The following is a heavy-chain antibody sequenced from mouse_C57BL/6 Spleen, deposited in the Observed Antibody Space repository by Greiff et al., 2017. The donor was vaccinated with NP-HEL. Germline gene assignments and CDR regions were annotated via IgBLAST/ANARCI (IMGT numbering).Heavy chain of an antibody. CDR3: ARTDGYSSYYAMDY. D-gene: IGHD2-3*01. CDR2: IYPRSGNT. CDR1: GYTFTSYG. Sequence: VQLQQSGAELARPGASVKLSCKASGYTFTSYGISWVKQRTGQGLEWIGEIYPRSGNTYYNEKFKGKATLTADKSSSTAYMELRSLTSEDSAVYFCARTDGYSSYYAMDYWGQGTSVTVSS. J-gene: IGHJ4*01. V-gene: IGHV1-81*01.